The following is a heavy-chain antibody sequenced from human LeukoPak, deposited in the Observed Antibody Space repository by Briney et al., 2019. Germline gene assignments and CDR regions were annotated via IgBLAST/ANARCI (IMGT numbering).Heavy chain of an antibody. CDR2: INPSGGRT. CDR3: ARDGGVDTAMALDY. Sequence: GASVKVSCKASGYTFTRYYMHWVRQAPGQGLEWMGIINPSGGRTTYAQKFQGRVTMTRDMSTSTVYMELSSLRSEDTAVYYCARDGGVDTAMALDYWGQGTLVTVSS. CDR1: GYTFTRYY. V-gene: IGHV1-46*01. D-gene: IGHD5-18*01. J-gene: IGHJ4*02.